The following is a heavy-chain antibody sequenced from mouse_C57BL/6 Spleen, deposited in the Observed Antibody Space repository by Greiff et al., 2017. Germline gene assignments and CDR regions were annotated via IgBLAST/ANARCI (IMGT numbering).Heavy chain of an antibody. Sequence: DVQLQQSGGDLVKPGGSLKLSCAASGFTFSSYGMSWVRQTPDKRLEWVATISSGGSYTYYPDSVKGRFTISRDNAKNTLYLQMSSLKSEDTAMYYCARPDDYDRGFAYWGQGTLVTVSA. V-gene: IGHV5-6*01. D-gene: IGHD2-4*01. J-gene: IGHJ3*01. CDR1: GFTFSSYG. CDR3: ARPDDYDRGFAY. CDR2: ISSGGSYT.